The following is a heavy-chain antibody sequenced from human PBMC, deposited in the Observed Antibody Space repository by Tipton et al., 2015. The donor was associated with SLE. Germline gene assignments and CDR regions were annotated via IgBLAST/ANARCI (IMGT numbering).Heavy chain of an antibody. CDR1: GGSFSGYY. D-gene: IGHD4-17*01. CDR3: ARIYYGDYFDY. CDR2: INHSGST. J-gene: IGHJ4*02. Sequence: LRLSCAVYGGSFSGYYWSWIRQPPGKGLEWIGEINHSGSTNYNPSPKSRVTISVDTSKNQFSLKLSSVTAADTAVYYCARIYYGDYFDYWGQGTLVTVSS. V-gene: IGHV4-34*01.